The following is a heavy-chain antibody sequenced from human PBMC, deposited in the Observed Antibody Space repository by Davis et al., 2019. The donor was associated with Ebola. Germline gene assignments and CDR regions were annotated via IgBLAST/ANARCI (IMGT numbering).Heavy chain of an antibody. CDR2: IYYSGST. D-gene: IGHD1-26*01. CDR3: ARDLGGAFGY. Sequence: SETLSLTCTVSGGSISSSSYYWGWIRQPPGKGLEWIGYIYYSGSTNYNPSLKSRVTISVDTSKNQFSLKLNSVTPEDTAVYYCARDLGGAFGYWGQGTLVTVSS. V-gene: IGHV4-61*05. J-gene: IGHJ4*02. CDR1: GGSISSSSYY.